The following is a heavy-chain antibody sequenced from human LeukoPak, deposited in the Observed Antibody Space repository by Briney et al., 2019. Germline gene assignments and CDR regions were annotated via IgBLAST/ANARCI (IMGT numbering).Heavy chain of an antibody. D-gene: IGHD3-3*01. V-gene: IGHV3-33*01. CDR1: GFTFSSYG. CDR2: IWYDGSNK. J-gene: IGHJ5*02. Sequence: GGSLRLSCAASGFTFSSYGMHWVRQAPGKGLEWVAVIWYDGSNKYYADSVKGRFTISRDNSKNTLYLQMNSLRAEDTAVYYCARGSGMKGGDRWFDPWGQGTLVTVSS. CDR3: ARGSGMKGGDRWFDP.